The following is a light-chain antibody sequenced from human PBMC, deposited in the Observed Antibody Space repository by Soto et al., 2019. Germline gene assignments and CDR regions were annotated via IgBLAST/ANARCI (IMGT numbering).Light chain of an antibody. J-gene: IGLJ2*01. CDR2: YNN. CDR3: QSYDRSLSGHVV. CDR1: SSNLGAAFA. Sequence: QSVLTQPPSLSGAPGQRITISCTGTSSNLGAAFAVQWYQQLPGAAPKLLIYYNNNRPSGVPDRFSGSKSGASAFLAITGHQADDEADYYCQSYDRSLSGHVVFGGGTKRTVL. V-gene: IGLV1-40*01.